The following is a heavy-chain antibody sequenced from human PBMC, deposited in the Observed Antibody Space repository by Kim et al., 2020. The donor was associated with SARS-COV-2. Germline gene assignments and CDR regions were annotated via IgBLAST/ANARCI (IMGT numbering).Heavy chain of an antibody. D-gene: IGHD3-9*01. CDR1: GFTFSSYS. V-gene: IGHV3-21*01. Sequence: GGSLRLSCAASGFTFSSYSMNWVRQAPGKGLEWVSSISSSSSYIYYADSVKGRFTISRDNAKNSLYLQMNSLRAEDTAVYYCARNTYYDILRYGMDVWGQGTTVTVSS. J-gene: IGHJ6*02. CDR3: ARNTYYDILRYGMDV. CDR2: ISSSSSYI.